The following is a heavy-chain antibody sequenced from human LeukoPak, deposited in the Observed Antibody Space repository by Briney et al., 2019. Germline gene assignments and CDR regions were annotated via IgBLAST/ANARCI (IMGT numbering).Heavy chain of an antibody. CDR3: ARVRVQLWLRSGWYFDL. CDR2: INHSGSI. D-gene: IGHD5-18*01. J-gene: IGHJ2*01. V-gene: IGHV4-38-2*02. CDR1: GYSVSSGYY. Sequence: MPSETLSLTCTVSGYSVSSGYYWGWIRQPPGKGLEWIGEINHSGSINYNPSLKSRVTISVDTSKNQFSLKLSSVTAADTAVYYCARVRVQLWLRSGWYFDLWGRGTLVTVSS.